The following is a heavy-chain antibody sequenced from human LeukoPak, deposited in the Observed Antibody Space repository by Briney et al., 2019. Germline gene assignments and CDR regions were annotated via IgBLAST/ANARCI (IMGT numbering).Heavy chain of an antibody. CDR3: ASDSSSWIYYYYYYMDV. CDR1: GLTFSIFW. V-gene: IGHV3-7*01. D-gene: IGHD6-13*01. J-gene: IGHJ6*03. Sequence: GGSLRLSRAASGLTFSIFWKSGAPDAPGRGRECVVNIKQEGREKHYVEAVKGRFTISRDKAKNSLYLQMNSLRAEHTAVYYCASDSSSWIYYYYYYMDVWGKGTTVTASS. CDR2: IKQEGREK.